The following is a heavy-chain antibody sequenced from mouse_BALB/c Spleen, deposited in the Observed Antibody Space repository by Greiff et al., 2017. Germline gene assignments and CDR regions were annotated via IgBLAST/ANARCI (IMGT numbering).Heavy chain of an antibody. Sequence: VQLQESGAELVRPGSSVKISCKASGYAFSSYWMNWVKQRPGQGLEWIGQIYPGDGDTNYNGKFKGKATLTADKSSSTAYMQLSSLTSGDSAVYFCARPYDFYAMDYWGQGTSVTVSS. CDR1: GYAFSSYW. D-gene: IGHD6-5*01. CDR2: IYPGDGDT. V-gene: IGHV1-80*01. CDR3: ARPYDFYAMDY. J-gene: IGHJ4*01.